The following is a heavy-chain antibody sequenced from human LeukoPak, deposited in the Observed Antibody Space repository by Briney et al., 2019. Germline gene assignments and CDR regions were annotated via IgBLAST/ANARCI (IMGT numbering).Heavy chain of an antibody. J-gene: IGHJ5*02. CDR3: ARDVVRGVIIT. V-gene: IGHV3-66*01. CDR2: IYSGGST. Sequence: GGSLRLSCAASGFTSSSYAMSWVRQAPGKGLEWVSVIYSGGSTYYADSVKGRFTISRDNSKNTLYLQMNSLRAEDTAVYYCARDVVRGVIITWGQGTLVTVSS. CDR1: GFTSSSYA. D-gene: IGHD3-10*01.